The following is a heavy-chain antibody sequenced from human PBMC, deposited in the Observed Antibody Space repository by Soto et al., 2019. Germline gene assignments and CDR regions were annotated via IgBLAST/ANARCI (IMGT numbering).Heavy chain of an antibody. CDR3: ARLSSYGVYAH. CDR2: IYYGGST. Sequence: SETLSLTCTVSGSSLSGHYWSWMRQPPGKGLECIGYIYYGGSTNYNPSLKSRVTISVDTSKTQFSLELSSVTAADTAVYYCARLSSYGVYAHWGQGTLVTVSS. D-gene: IGHD4-17*01. CDR1: GSSLSGHY. V-gene: IGHV4-59*08. J-gene: IGHJ4*02.